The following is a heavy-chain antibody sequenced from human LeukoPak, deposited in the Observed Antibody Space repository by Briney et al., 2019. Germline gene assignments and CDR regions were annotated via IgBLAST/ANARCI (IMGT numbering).Heavy chain of an antibody. Sequence: SETLSLTCTVSGGSISSSSHYWAWIRQSPGTGLEWIGSIYYSGSTYYNPSLKSRATISVDTSKNQISLKVSSVTAADSALYFCARQRTSGSASNLRVAQIDSWGQGTLVTVS. CDR3: ARQRTSGSASNLRVAQIDS. CDR1: GGSISSSSHY. D-gene: IGHD3-3*01. J-gene: IGHJ4*02. CDR2: IYYSGST. V-gene: IGHV4-39*01.